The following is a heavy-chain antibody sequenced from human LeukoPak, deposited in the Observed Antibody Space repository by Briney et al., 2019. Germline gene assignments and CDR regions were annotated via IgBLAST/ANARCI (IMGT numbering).Heavy chain of an antibody. D-gene: IGHD3-3*01. J-gene: IGHJ5*02. CDR1: GYTFTGYY. Sequence: ASVKVSCKASGYTFTGYYMHWVRQAPGQGLEWIGWINPNSGGTNYAQKFQGRVTMTRDTSISTAYMELSRLRSDDTAVYYCARGILRFLVPNRFDPWGQGTLVTVSS. CDR3: ARGILRFLVPNRFDP. V-gene: IGHV1-2*02. CDR2: INPNSGGT.